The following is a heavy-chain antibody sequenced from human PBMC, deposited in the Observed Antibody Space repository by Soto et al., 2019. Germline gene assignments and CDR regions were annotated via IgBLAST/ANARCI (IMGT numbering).Heavy chain of an antibody. J-gene: IGHJ6*03. CDR1: GGSISSYY. CDR3: ARGKYYDILTGGLYYYYMDV. D-gene: IGHD3-9*01. Sequence: SETLSLTCTVSGGSISSYYWSWIRQPPGKGLEWIGYIYYSGSTNYNPSLKSRVTISVDTSKNQFSLKLSSVTAADTAVYYRARGKYYDILTGGLYYYYMDVWGKGTTVTVSS. CDR2: IYYSGST. V-gene: IGHV4-59*01.